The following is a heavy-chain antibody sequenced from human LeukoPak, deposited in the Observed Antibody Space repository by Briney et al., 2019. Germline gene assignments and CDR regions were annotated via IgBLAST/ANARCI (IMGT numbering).Heavy chain of an antibody. J-gene: IGHJ6*03. Sequence: PSETLSLACTVSGGSISSYYWSWIRQPAGKGLEWIGRIYTSGSTNYNPSLKSRVTMSVDTSKNQFSLKLSSVTAADTAVYYCARAQSSGWLYYYYYMDVWGKGTTVTVSS. CDR1: GGSISSYY. D-gene: IGHD6-19*01. CDR2: IYTSGST. V-gene: IGHV4-4*07. CDR3: ARAQSSGWLYYYYYMDV.